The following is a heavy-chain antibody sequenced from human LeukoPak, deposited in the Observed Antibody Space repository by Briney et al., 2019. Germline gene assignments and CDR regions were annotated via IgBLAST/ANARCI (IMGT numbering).Heavy chain of an antibody. V-gene: IGHV4-4*02. D-gene: IGHD3-10*01. CDR1: GGSISSSNW. CDR2: IYHSGST. Sequence: PSGTLSLTCAVSGGSISSSNWWSWVRQPPGKGLEWIGEIYHSGSTNYNPSLKCRVTISVDKSKNQFSLKLSSVTAADTAVYYCATRTVLLWFGDPPVVGWFDPWGQGTLVTVSS. CDR3: ATRTVLLWFGDPPVVGWFDP. J-gene: IGHJ5*02.